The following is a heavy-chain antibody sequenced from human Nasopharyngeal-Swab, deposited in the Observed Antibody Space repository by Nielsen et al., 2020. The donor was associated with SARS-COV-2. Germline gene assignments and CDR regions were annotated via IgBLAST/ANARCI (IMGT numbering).Heavy chain of an antibody. J-gene: IGHJ3*02. D-gene: IGHD7-27*01. Sequence: GSLRLSCTVSGGSISTTGYSWVWIRQPPGKGLEWIGTIHYGVSTYYNPSLKSRVTISVDTSKRQVSLKVDSVTAADTAVYYCASLGRDQDYAFDIWGQGALVTVSS. CDR1: GGSISTTGYS. V-gene: IGHV4-39*01. CDR2: IHYGVST. CDR3: ASLGRDQDYAFDI.